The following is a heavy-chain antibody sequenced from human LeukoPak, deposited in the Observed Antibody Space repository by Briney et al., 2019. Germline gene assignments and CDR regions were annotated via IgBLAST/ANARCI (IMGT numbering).Heavy chain of an antibody. Sequence: PGGSLRLSCAASGFTFSSHGMHWVRQAPGKGLEWVAIIWSDGSNKYYADSVKGRFTISRDDSKKTLFLQMNSLRVEDTAVYYCARDRDSGTYRGAFDYWGQGILVTVSS. D-gene: IGHD1-26*01. CDR1: GFTFSSHG. CDR2: IWSDGSNK. V-gene: IGHV3-33*01. J-gene: IGHJ4*02. CDR3: ARDRDSGTYRGAFDY.